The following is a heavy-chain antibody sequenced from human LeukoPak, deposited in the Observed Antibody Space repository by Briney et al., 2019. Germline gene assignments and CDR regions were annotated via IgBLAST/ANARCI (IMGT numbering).Heavy chain of an antibody. J-gene: IGHJ4*02. D-gene: IGHD6-13*01. Sequence: ASVKVSRKVSGYTLTELSMHWVRQAPGQWLEWMGIINPSGGSTSYAQKFQGRVTMTRDTSTSTVYMELGSLRSEDTAVYYCARVRVGSSSWYGRGFFDYWGQGTLVTVSS. CDR3: ARVRVGSSSWYGRGFFDY. V-gene: IGHV1-46*01. CDR2: INPSGGST. CDR1: GYTLTELS.